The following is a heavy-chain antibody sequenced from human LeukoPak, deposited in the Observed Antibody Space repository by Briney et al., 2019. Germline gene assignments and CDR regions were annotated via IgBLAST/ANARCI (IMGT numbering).Heavy chain of an antibody. J-gene: IGHJ4*02. CDR3: ARVLPSHYYDTSGYSDY. CDR2: ISSSSSYI. V-gene: IGHV3-21*01. D-gene: IGHD3-22*01. Sequence: GSLRLSCAASGFTFSSYSMNWVRQAPGNGLEWVSSISSSSSYIYYVDSVKGRFTISRDNANNSLYLQMNSLRVDDTAVYYCARVLPSHYYDTSGYSDYWGQGTLVTVSS. CDR1: GFTFSSYS.